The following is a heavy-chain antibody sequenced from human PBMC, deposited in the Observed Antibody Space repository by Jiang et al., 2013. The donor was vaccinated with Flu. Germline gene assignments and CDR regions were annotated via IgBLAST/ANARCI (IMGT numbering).Heavy chain of an antibody. Sequence: QTLSLTCAISGDNVSSNSAAWNWIRQSPSRGLEWLGRTYYRSKWSNDYAGSVEGRITINPDTSKNQFSLHLNSLTPEDTAVYYCARDMGSGWYDPRFDYWGQGTLVTVSS. CDR2: TYYRSKWSN. D-gene: IGHD6-19*01. CDR3: ARDMGSGWYDPRFDY. J-gene: IGHJ4*02. V-gene: IGHV6-1*01. CDR1: GDNVSSNSAA.